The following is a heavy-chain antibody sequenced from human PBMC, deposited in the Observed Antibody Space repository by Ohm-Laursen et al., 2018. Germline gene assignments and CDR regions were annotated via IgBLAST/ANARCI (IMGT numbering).Heavy chain of an antibody. CDR1: GFTFSTYA. Sequence: SLRLSCSASGFTFSTYAMTWVRQAPGKGLEWVSSISGSGDNTYYADSVKGRFTISRDNSKNTLYLQMNSLRAEDTAVYYCAKSVGATRLKFDYWGQGTLVTVSS. CDR2: ISGSGDNT. CDR3: AKSVGATRLKFDY. J-gene: IGHJ4*02. D-gene: IGHD1-26*01. V-gene: IGHV3-23*01.